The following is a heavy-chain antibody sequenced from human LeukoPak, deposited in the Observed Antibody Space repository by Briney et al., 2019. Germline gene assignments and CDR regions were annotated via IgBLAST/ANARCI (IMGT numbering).Heavy chain of an antibody. J-gene: IGHJ4*02. CDR1: AFTFRTYS. Sequence: GGSLRLSCAASAFTFRTYSVNWVRQAPGKGLEWVSSISSTSNYIYYADSVKGRFTISRDNSKNTLYLQMNSLRAEDTAVYHCAKDGGYYYDSSGPIDYWGQGTLVTVSS. CDR3: AKDGGYYYDSSGPIDY. CDR2: ISSTSNYI. D-gene: IGHD3-22*01. V-gene: IGHV3-21*01.